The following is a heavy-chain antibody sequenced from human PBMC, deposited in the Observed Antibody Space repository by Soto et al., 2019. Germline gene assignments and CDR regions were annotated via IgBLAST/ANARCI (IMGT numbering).Heavy chain of an antibody. D-gene: IGHD2-21*02. V-gene: IGHV3-23*01. J-gene: IGHJ4*02. Sequence: EVQLLESGGGLVQPGGSLRLSCAASGFTFSSYAVSWVRQAPGKGLEWVSSISGSGGSTYYADSVKGRFTISRDNSKNTLYLQMNSLRAEDTAVYYCAKARLLLGSGYYFDYWGQGTLVTVSS. CDR3: AKARLLLGSGYYFDY. CDR2: ISGSGGST. CDR1: GFTFSSYA.